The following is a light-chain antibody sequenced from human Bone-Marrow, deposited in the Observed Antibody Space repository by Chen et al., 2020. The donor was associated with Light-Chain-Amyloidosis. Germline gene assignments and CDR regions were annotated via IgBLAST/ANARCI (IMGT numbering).Light chain of an antibody. V-gene: IGKV3-20*01. J-gene: IGKJ4*01. Sequence: VILTQSPGTLSLSPGEGATLSCRASQSVDSNFLAWYQQRPGQAPRLLIYASSTRTTGVPPRFSGRGSGTDFTLIISEVEPEDFAFYYCQYYDDSILTFGGGTKV. CDR1: QSVDSNF. CDR2: ASS. CDR3: QYYDDSILT.